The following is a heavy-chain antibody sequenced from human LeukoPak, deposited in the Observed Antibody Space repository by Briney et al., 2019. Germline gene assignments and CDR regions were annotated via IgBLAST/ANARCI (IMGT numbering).Heavy chain of an antibody. D-gene: IGHD1-26*01. CDR1: GYSFTSYW. V-gene: IGHV5-51*01. CDR3: ARKGWELLADAFDI. CDR2: IYPGDADT. Sequence: GESLKISCKASGYSFTSYWIGWVRQMSGKGLEWMGIIYPGDADTRYSPSFQGQVTISADKSISTAYLQWSSLKASDTAMHYCARKGWELLADAFDIWGQGTMVTVSS. J-gene: IGHJ3*02.